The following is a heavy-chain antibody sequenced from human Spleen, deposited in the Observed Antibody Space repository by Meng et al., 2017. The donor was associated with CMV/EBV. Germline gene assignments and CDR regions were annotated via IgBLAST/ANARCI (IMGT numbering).Heavy chain of an antibody. J-gene: IGHJ4*02. CDR3: ARGPLSSSGGRRFDY. V-gene: IGHV4-34*01. Sequence: YYWNWIRQPPGKGLEWIGEINHSGSTNYNPSLKSRVTISVDTSKNQFSLKLSSVTAADTAVYYCARGPLSSSGGRRFDYWGQGTLVTVSS. CDR1: YY. CDR2: INHSGST. D-gene: IGHD6-6*01.